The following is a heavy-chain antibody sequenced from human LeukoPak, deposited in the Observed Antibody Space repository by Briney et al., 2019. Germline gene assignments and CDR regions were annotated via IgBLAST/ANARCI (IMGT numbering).Heavy chain of an antibody. D-gene: IGHD6-19*01. CDR3: ARGEVGHSSGWYFFDN. V-gene: IGHV3-30*04. J-gene: IGHJ4*02. Sequence: GGSLRLSCAASGFRFNNYVIHWVRQAPGKGLEWVALISGDGNNKQYADSVRGRFTISRDNSKNTLYLQMNSLRSEDTAVYYCARGEVGHSSGWYFFDNWGQGSLVIVSS. CDR1: GFRFNNYV. CDR2: ISGDGNNK.